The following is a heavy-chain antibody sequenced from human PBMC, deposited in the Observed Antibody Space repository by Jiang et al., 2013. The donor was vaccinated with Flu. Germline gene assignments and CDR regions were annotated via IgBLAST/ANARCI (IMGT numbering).Heavy chain of an antibody. Sequence: GAEVKKPGASMKVSCKASGYTFTDYSMNWVRQAPGQGLEWMGWINPNSGGTFYAQKFQGRVTMTSDTSISTVYMELGSLRSDDTAVYYCTRGHTSYPPDPLDIWGQGTMVTVSS. D-gene: IGHD3-16*02. CDR3: TRGHTSYPPDPLDI. CDR1: GYTFTDYS. J-gene: IGHJ3*02. CDR2: INPNSGGT. V-gene: IGHV1-2*02.